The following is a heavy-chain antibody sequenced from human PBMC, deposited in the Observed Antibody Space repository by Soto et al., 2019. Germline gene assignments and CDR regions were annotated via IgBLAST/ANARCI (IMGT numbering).Heavy chain of an antibody. CDR3: ARDNDRPQLGGNYYYILDV. Sequence: QVQLEQSGAEVKKPGSSVKVSCKASGGTFRNSAISWVRQAPGQGLEWMGGIMPIFRTPAYSQKFQGRVTITADESTSTAYMELSGLRSADTAVYYCARDNDRPQLGGNYYYILDVWGQGTTVTVSS. CDR1: GGTFRNSA. J-gene: IGHJ6*02. D-gene: IGHD1-1*01. CDR2: IMPIFRTP. V-gene: IGHV1-69*12.